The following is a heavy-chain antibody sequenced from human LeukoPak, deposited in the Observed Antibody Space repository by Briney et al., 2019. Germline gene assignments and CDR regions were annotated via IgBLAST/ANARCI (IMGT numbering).Heavy chain of an antibody. Sequence: GGSLRLSCAASGFTFSSYSMNWVRQAPGEGLEWVSSISSSSYIYYADSVKGRVTISRDNAKNSLYLQMNSLRAEDTAVYYCARHVVAVGFDYWGQGTLVTVSS. V-gene: IGHV3-21*01. J-gene: IGHJ4*02. CDR3: ARHVVAVGFDY. CDR1: GFTFSSYS. CDR2: ISSSSYI. D-gene: IGHD3-22*01.